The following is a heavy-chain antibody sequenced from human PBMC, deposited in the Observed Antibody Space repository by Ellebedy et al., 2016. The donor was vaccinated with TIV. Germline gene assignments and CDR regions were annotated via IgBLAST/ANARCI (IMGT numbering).Heavy chain of an antibody. D-gene: IGHD4-17*01. Sequence: GESLKISCAASGFSFRSYWMSWVRQAPGEGLEWVANINQDGSEKYYVDSVRGRFTISRDNAKNSLYLQMNSLRAEYPAVYYCASDGSYGDFLSPTHAFEMWGQGTMITVSS. CDR1: GFSFRSYW. J-gene: IGHJ3*02. CDR2: INQDGSEK. V-gene: IGHV3-7*01. CDR3: ASDGSYGDFLSPTHAFEM.